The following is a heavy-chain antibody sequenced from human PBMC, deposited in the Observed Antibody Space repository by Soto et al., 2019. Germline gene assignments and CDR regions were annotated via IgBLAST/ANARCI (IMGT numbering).Heavy chain of an antibody. CDR3: ARADYYDSSGYYANAFDI. V-gene: IGHV1-69*01. CDR1: GGTFSSYA. D-gene: IGHD3-22*01. J-gene: IGHJ3*02. Sequence: QVQLVQSGAEVKKPGSSVKVSCKASGGTFSSYAISWVRQAPGQGLEWMGGFIPIFGTANYAQKLQGRVKNTADESTSTAYMELSSLRSEDTAVYYCARADYYDSSGYYANAFDIWGQGTMVTVSS. CDR2: FIPIFGTA.